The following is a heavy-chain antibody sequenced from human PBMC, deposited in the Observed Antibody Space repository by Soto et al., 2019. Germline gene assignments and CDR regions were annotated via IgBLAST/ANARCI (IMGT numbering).Heavy chain of an antibody. Sequence: ASVKVSCKPSGYTFTSYYIHWVRQAPGQGLEWMGTINANNGDTNYAQKLQGRVTMTTDTSTSTAYMELRSLRSDDTAVYYCATWELKGSGWYSYWGQGTLVTVSS. CDR1: GYTFTSYY. CDR3: ATWELKGSGWYSY. V-gene: IGHV1-18*04. CDR2: INANNGDT. D-gene: IGHD6-19*01. J-gene: IGHJ4*02.